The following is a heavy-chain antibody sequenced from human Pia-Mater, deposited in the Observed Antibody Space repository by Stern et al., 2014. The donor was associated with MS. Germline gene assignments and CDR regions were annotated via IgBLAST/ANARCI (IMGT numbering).Heavy chain of an antibody. D-gene: IGHD1-26*01. J-gene: IGHJ4*02. Sequence: QVQLVQSGAEVKKPGASVKVSCKASGYTFTGYYMHWVRQAPGQGIEWMGRINPNSGGTNYAQKFQGRVTMTRDTSISTAYMELSRLRSDDTAVYYCARVSGVSGSYYFDYWGQGTLVTVSS. CDR2: INPNSGGT. CDR3: ARVSGVSGSYYFDY. V-gene: IGHV1-2*06. CDR1: GYTFTGYY.